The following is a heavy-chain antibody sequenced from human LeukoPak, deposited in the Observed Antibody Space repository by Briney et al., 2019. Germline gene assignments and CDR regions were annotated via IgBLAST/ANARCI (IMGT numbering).Heavy chain of an antibody. Sequence: GGSLRLSCAASGFPFSSYSMTWVRQAPGKGLEWVANIKPDGTTKFYVDSVKGRFTISRDSALNSLYLQMNSLRAEDTAIYYCARSIPYGTTWYGRSDYWGQGTLVTVSS. J-gene: IGHJ4*02. D-gene: IGHD6-13*01. V-gene: IGHV3-7*03. CDR2: IKPDGTTK. CDR1: GFPFSSYS. CDR3: ARSIPYGTTWYGRSDY.